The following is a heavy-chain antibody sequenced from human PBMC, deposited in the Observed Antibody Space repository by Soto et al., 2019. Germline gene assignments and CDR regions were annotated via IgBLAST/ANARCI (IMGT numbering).Heavy chain of an antibody. J-gene: IGHJ2*01. V-gene: IGHV1-69*13. CDR3: ARADPPSVWNYDSSGYPHYWYFDL. Sequence: SVKVSCKASGGTFSSYAISWVRQAPGQGLEWMGGIIPIFGTANYAQKFQGRVTITADESTSTAYMELSSLRSEDTALYYCARADPPSVWNYDSSGYPHYWYFDLWGRGTLVTVSS. CDR1: GGTFSSYA. D-gene: IGHD3-22*01. CDR2: IIPIFGTA.